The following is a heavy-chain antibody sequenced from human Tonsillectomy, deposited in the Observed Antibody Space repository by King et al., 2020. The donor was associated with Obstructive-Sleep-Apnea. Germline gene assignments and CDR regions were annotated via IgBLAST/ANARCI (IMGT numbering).Heavy chain of an antibody. J-gene: IGHJ4*02. CDR1: GFTFDDYA. V-gene: IGHV3-9*01. CDR3: ARDSHVAFDYFDY. Sequence: VQLVESGGGLVQPGRSLRLSCAASGFTFDDYAMHWVRQVLGKGLEWVSGSSWNSGIIGYADSVKGRFTISRDNAKNSLYLQMNSLRAEDTALYYCARDSHVAFDYFDYWGQGTLVTVSS. D-gene: IGHD3-16*01. CDR2: SSWNSGII.